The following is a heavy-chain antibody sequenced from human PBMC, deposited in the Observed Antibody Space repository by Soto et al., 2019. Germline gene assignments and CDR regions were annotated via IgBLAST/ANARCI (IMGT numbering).Heavy chain of an antibody. CDR3: SSERRFCPDGNCYCYIDD. CDR1: GDSISGYY. D-gene: IGHD2-15*01. V-gene: IGHV4-59*01. Sequence: SETLSLTCTVSGDSISGYYWCWIRQPPGKGLEWIGYIYYSGSTNYNPPLKRRVTIPVDTSKDQFALILRSVTAADTAVYYCSSERRFCPDGNCYCYIDDWGQGTLVTVSS. J-gene: IGHJ4*02. CDR2: IYYSGST.